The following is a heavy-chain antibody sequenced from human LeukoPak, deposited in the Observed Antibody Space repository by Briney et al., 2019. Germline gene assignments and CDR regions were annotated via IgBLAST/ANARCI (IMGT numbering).Heavy chain of an antibody. Sequence: ASVKVSCKASGYNFNSYGISWVRQAPGQGLEGMGWISPYKGNTNYVEKFQGRVTMTRDMSTSTVYMELSSLRSEDTAVYYCARGVIAVAGTLDNYYYYYMDVWGKGTTVTVSS. CDR1: GYNFNSYG. D-gene: IGHD6-19*01. J-gene: IGHJ6*03. V-gene: IGHV1-18*01. CDR3: ARGVIAVAGTLDNYYYYYMDV. CDR2: ISPYKGNT.